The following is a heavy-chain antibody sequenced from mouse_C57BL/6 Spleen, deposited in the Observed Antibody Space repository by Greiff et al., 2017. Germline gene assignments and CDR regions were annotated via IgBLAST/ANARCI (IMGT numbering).Heavy chain of an antibody. D-gene: IGHD1-1*01. Sequence: QVQLQQPGAELVRPGSSVKLSCKASGYTFTSYWMHWVKQRPIQGLEWIGNIDPSDSETHYNQKFKDKATLTVDKSSSTAYMQLSSLTSEDSAVYYCARSSYDGSSSRAMDYWGQGTSVTVSS. J-gene: IGHJ4*01. CDR2: IDPSDSET. V-gene: IGHV1-52*01. CDR3: ARSSYDGSSSRAMDY. CDR1: GYTFTSYW.